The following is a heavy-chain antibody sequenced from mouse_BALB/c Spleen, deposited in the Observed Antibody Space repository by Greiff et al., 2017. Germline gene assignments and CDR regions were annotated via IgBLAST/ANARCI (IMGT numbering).Heavy chain of an antibody. V-gene: IGHV5-6-5*01. D-gene: IGHD2-2*01. CDR3: ARGEWGYDGAMDY. J-gene: IGHJ4*01. Sequence: EVKLVESGGGLVKPGGSLKLSCAASGFTFSSYAMPWVRQTPEKRLEWVASISSGGSTYYPASVKGRFTISRDNARNILYLQMSSLRSEDTAMYYCARGEWGYDGAMDYWGQGTSVTVSS. CDR1: GFTFSSYA. CDR2: ISSGGST.